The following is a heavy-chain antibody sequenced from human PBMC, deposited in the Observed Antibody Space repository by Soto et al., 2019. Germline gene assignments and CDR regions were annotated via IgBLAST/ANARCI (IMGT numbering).Heavy chain of an antibody. CDR3: ARGGATDFDY. D-gene: IGHD1-26*01. Sequence: PGGSLRLCYAASGLTVSTNYMSWVRQPPGKGLEWVSLIYSGGNTNYPDSVKGRFTISRDNSRNTVHLQMNSLRAEDTAVYYCARGGATDFDYWGQGTLVTVSS. J-gene: IGHJ4*02. V-gene: IGHV3-66*01. CDR1: GLTVSTNY. CDR2: IYSGGNT.